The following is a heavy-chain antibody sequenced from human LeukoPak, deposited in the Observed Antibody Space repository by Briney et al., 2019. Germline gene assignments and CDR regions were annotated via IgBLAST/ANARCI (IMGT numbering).Heavy chain of an antibody. CDR1: GGSFSGYY. Sequence: SETLSLTCAVYGGSFSGYYWSWIRQPPGKGLEWIGEINHSGSTNYNPSLKSRVTISVDTSKNQFSLKLSSVTAADTAVYYCARGRDGRRNWFDPWGQGTQVTVSS. V-gene: IGHV4-34*01. CDR2: INHSGST. J-gene: IGHJ5*02. D-gene: IGHD5-24*01. CDR3: ARGRDGRRNWFDP.